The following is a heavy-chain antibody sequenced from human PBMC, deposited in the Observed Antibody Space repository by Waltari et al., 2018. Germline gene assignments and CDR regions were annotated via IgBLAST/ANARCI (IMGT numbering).Heavy chain of an antibody. Sequence: QLQLQESGPGLVKPSETLSLTCTVSGGSISSSSYYWGWIRQPPGKGLEWIGRIYYSGSTYYNPSLKSRVTISVDTSKNQFSLKLSSVTAADTAVYYCARHITPQNSPGYGMDVWGQGTTVTVSS. D-gene: IGHD1-20*01. CDR1: GGSISSSSYY. CDR2: IYYSGST. V-gene: IGHV4-39*01. CDR3: ARHITPQNSPGYGMDV. J-gene: IGHJ6*02.